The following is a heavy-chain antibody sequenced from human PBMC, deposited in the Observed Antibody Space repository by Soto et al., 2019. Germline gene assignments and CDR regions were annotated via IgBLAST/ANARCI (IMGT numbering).Heavy chain of an antibody. CDR3: ARDGVAAAGNFDY. V-gene: IGHV1-69*13. D-gene: IGHD6-13*01. CDR2: IIPIFGTA. J-gene: IGHJ4*02. CDR1: GVTFSSYA. Sequence: SVKVSCKASGVTFSSYAISWVRQAPGQGLEWMGGIIPIFGTANYAQKFQGRVTITADESTSTAYMELSSLRSEDTAVYYCARDGVAAAGNFDYWGQGTLVTVSS.